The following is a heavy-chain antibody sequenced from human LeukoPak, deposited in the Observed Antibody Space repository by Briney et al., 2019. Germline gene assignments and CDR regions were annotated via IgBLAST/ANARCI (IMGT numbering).Heavy chain of an antibody. D-gene: IGHD2-21*01. CDR2: IYSSGST. CDR3: ARVRPWGECLLDY. V-gene: IGHV4-4*07. J-gene: IGHJ4*02. CDR1: GCSISSYY. Sequence: SETLSLTCTVSGCSISSYYWSWIRQPAGKGLECIGRIYSSGSTNYNSSLKSRVSMSVDASKNQLSLKLTSVTAAATAVYYCARVRPWGECLLDYWGQGTLVTVSS.